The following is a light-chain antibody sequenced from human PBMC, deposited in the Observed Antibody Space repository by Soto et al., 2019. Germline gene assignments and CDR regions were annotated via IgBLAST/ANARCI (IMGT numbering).Light chain of an antibody. J-gene: IGKJ1*01. CDR2: AAS. Sequence: DLQMTQSPSSLSASAGDRVTITCRASQSIAGYLNWYQQKPGKAPKLLIYAASSLQSGVPSRFSGSGSGTDFTLTISSLQPEDFATYYCQQSYNTVWTFGQGTKVEIK. V-gene: IGKV1-39*01. CDR1: QSIAGY. CDR3: QQSYNTVWT.